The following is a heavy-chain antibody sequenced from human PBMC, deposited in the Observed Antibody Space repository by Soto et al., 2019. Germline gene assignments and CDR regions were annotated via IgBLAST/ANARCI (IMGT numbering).Heavy chain of an antibody. CDR2: ISAYSGNT. CDR3: ARAFCSGGSCYLDY. V-gene: IGHV1-18*01. CDR1: GYTFTTFG. Sequence: QVRLVQSGGEVKKPGAAVKVSCKASGYTFTTFGIGWVRQAPGQGLEWMGWISAYSGNTEYTEKLQGRVTMTIDTSTSTTYMELRSLRSDDTAVYYCARAFCSGGSCYLDYWGQGALVTVSS. J-gene: IGHJ4*02. D-gene: IGHD2-15*01.